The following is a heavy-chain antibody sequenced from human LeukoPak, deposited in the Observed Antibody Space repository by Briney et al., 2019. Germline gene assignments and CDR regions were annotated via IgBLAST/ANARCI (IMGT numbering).Heavy chain of an antibody. Sequence: SETLSLTCTVSGGSISSYYWTWIRQPPGQGLEWIGYIDYSGSTNYNPSLKSRVTISVDTSKNQFSLKLSSVTAADTAVYYCARENIAAAGTLFDYWGQGTLVTVSS. J-gene: IGHJ4*02. CDR3: ARENIAAAGTLFDY. V-gene: IGHV4-59*01. CDR1: GGSISSYY. CDR2: IDYSGST. D-gene: IGHD6-13*01.